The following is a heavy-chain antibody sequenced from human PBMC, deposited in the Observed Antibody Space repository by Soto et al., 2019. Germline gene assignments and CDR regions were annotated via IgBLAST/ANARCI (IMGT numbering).Heavy chain of an antibody. D-gene: IGHD3-10*01. V-gene: IGHV4-59*01. CDR3: ARVHGSGFYYGMGV. J-gene: IGHJ6*02. CDR1: GGSISSYY. CDR2: IYYSGST. Sequence: SETLSLTCTVSGGSISSYYWSWIRQPPGKGLEWIGYIYYSGSTNYNPSLKSRVTISVDTSKNQFSLKLSSVTAADTAVYYCARVHGSGFYYGMGVWGQGTTVTSP.